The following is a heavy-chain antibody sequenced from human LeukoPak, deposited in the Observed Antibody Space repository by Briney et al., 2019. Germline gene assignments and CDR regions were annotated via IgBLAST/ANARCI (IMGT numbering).Heavy chain of an antibody. V-gene: IGHV3-21*01. CDR1: GFTFSNYS. CDR3: ARGSYCSSSSCAYYYYYYHMDV. Sequence: LXLSXAASGFTFSNYSFNWVRQAPGKGPEWVSSIGSSSSYINYADSVKGRFTISRDNAENSLYLQMNSLRAEDTAVYYCARGSYCSSSSCAYYYYYYHMDVWGKGTTVTVSS. J-gene: IGHJ6*03. CDR2: IGSSSSYI. D-gene: IGHD2-15*01.